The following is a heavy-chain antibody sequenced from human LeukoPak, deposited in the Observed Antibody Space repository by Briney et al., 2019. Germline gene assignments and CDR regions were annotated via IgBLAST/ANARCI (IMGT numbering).Heavy chain of an antibody. CDR2: INPNSGGT. J-gene: IGHJ4*02. Sequence: GGSLRLSCAASGYTFTGYYMHWVRQAPGQGLEWMGWINPNSGGTNYAQKFQGRVTTTRDTSISTAYMELSRLRSDDTAVYYCARDSGDYWGQGTLVTVSS. V-gene: IGHV1-2*02. CDR1: GYTFTGYY. CDR3: ARDSGDY.